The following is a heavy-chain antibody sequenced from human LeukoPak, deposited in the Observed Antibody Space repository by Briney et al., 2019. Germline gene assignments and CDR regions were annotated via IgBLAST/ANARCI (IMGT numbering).Heavy chain of an antibody. Sequence: PGGSLRLSCAASGFTFSSYAMSWVRQAPGKGLEWVSAISGSGGSTYYADSVKGRFTISRDNSKNTLYLQMNSLRAEDTAVYYCAKHGTLWFGELSDYYYYMDVWGKGTTVTVSS. CDR3: AKHGTLWFGELSDYYYYMDV. CDR2: ISGSGGST. CDR1: GFTFSSYA. J-gene: IGHJ6*03. V-gene: IGHV3-23*01. D-gene: IGHD3-10*01.